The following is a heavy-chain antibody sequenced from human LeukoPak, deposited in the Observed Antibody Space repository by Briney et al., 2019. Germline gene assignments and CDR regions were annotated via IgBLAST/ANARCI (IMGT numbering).Heavy chain of an antibody. CDR1: GFTVSNNY. D-gene: IGHD3-10*01. Sequence: PGGSLRLSCAASGFTVSNNYMIWVRQAPGKGLEWVSLIYSNGVTNYADSVRCRFTISRDSSKNTLYLQMNSLRAEDTAVYYCAKDRYYGSGSYYAGRRDYFDYWGQGTLVTVSS. CDR3: AKDRYYGSGSYYAGRRDYFDY. CDR2: IYSNGVT. V-gene: IGHV3-53*01. J-gene: IGHJ4*02.